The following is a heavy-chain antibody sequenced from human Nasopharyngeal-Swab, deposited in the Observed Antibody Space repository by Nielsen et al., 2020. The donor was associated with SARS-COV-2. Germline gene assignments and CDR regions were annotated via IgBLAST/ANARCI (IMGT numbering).Heavy chain of an antibody. CDR3: AKAYCSGAGCDYFDY. V-gene: IGHV3-23*01. CDR1: GFTFRNCA. D-gene: IGHD2-15*01. CDR2: ITDSGYCT. J-gene: IGHJ4*02. Sequence: GESLKISCAAAGFTFRNCAMNWVRQAPGKGLQWVATITDSGYCTYYADSVKGRFTISRDNPKNTLYLQMNSLRAEDSAVYYCAKAYCSGAGCDYFDYWGQGTLVTVSS.